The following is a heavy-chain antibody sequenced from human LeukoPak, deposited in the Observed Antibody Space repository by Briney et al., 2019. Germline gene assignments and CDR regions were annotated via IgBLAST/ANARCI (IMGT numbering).Heavy chain of an antibody. CDR2: INHSGST. CDR1: GGSFSSYY. D-gene: IGHD6-13*01. J-gene: IGHJ5*02. V-gene: IGHV4-34*01. CDR3: ARGRTAAAGNWFDP. Sequence: PSETLSLTCAVYGGSFSSYYWSWVRQPPGKGLEWIGEINHSGSTNYNPSLKSRVTISVDTSKNQFSLKLSSVNAADTAVYYCARGRTAAAGNWFDPWGQATLVTVPS.